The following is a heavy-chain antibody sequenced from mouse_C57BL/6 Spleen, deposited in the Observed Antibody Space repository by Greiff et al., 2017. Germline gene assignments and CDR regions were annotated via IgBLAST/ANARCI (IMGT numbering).Heavy chain of an antibody. J-gene: IGHJ3*01. CDR1: GYTFPSSW. Sequence: QVQLQQPGAELVRPGSSVKLSCKASGYTFPSSWMDWVKQRPGQGLEWIGHLYPSDSETHSNQTFKDQATLPVDTSSRTAYMQLSSLTAEDCAVNGCALHRRQVSGLAYWGQGTLVTVAA. V-gene: IGHV1-61*01. CDR2: LYPSDSET. D-gene: IGHD3-2*01. CDR3: ALHRRQVSGLAY.